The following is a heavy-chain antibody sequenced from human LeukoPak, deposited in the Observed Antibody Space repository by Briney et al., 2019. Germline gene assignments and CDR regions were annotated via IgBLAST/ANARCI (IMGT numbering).Heavy chain of an antibody. J-gene: IGHJ6*02. CDR2: IYYSGST. D-gene: IGHD2-2*01. Sequence: TSETLSLTCTVSGGSISSYYWSWIRQPPGKGLEWIGYIYYSGSTNYNPSLKSRVTISVDTSKNQFSLKLSSVTAADTAVYYCARDSVGYCSSTSCYDDYYYGMDVWGQGTTVTVSS. CDR1: GGSISSYY. CDR3: ARDSVGYCSSTSCYDDYYYGMDV. V-gene: IGHV4-59*12.